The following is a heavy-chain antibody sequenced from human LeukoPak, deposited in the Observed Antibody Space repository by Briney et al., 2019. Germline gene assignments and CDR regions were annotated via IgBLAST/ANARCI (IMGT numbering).Heavy chain of an antibody. CDR2: ISGSGGST. CDR3: AKSYYDSSGYYHFDY. V-gene: IGHV3-23*01. D-gene: IGHD3-22*01. J-gene: IGHJ4*02. CDR1: GFTFSSYA. Sequence: PGGSLRPSCAASGFTFSSYATSWVRQAPGKGLEWVSAISGSGGSTYYADSVKGRFTISRDNSKNTLYLQMNSLRAEDTAVYYCAKSYYDSSGYYHFDYWGQGTLVTVSS.